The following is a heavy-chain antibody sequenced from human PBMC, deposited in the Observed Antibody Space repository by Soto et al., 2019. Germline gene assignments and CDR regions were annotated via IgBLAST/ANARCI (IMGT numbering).Heavy chain of an antibody. CDR1: GLTFANAW. J-gene: IGHJ6*02. CDR3: CTISHYSDTSGYYYYYGMDV. Sequence: EVQLVESGGGLVKPGGSLRLSCAASGLTFANAWMSWVRQAPGKGLEWVGRIKNKNAGETTDYAAPVKGRFTISRDDSKNTLYLQMNSLKTEDAAVYYCCTISHYSDTSGYYYYYGMDVWGQGTTVTVSS. V-gene: IGHV3-15*01. D-gene: IGHD3-22*01. CDR2: IKNKNAGETT.